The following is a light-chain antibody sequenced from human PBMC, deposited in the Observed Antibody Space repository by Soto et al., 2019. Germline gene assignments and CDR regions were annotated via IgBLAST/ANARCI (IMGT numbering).Light chain of an antibody. J-gene: IGLJ1*01. CDR1: SSVVGSYNL. Sequence: QSVLTQPASVSGSPGQSITTSCTGTSSVVGSYNLVSWYQQHPGKAPKLMIYEGSKRPSGVSNRFSGSKSGNTASLTISGLQAEDEADYYCCSYAGSNTFVFGTGTKVTVL. CDR3: CSYAGSNTFV. V-gene: IGLV2-23*03. CDR2: EGS.